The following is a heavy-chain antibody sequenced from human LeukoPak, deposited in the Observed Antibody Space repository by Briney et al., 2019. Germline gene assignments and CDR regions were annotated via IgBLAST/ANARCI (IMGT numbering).Heavy chain of an antibody. Sequence: PSETLSLTCAVYGGSFSGYYWSWIRQPPGKGLKWIGEINHSGSTNYNPSLKSRVTISVDTSKNQFSLKLSSVTAADTAVYYCARRGLGGYGSYFDYWGQGTLVTVSS. CDR2: INHSGST. CDR1: GGSFSGYY. D-gene: IGHD1-26*01. V-gene: IGHV4-34*01. CDR3: ARRGLGGYGSYFDY. J-gene: IGHJ4*02.